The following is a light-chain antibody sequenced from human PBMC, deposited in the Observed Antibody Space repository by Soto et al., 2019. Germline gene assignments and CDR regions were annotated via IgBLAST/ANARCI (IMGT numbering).Light chain of an antibody. CDR2: DAS. CDR3: QEYYTLSYN. V-gene: IGKV1-33*01. J-gene: IGKJ2*01. Sequence: DIPMTQSPSSLSASVGDRVTITCQTRQDISTFLNWYQHIPGKAPQLLIYDASNLETGVPSRFSGSGSGTDFTFTISSLQPEDVATYDCQEYYTLSYNFGQGTKLEI. CDR1: QDISTF.